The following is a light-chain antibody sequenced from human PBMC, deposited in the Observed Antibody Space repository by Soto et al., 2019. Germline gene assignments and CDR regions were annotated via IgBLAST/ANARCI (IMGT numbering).Light chain of an antibody. Sequence: QSVLTQPPSVSGAPGQRVTISCTGSSSNIGAGYDVHWYQQLPGTTPKLLMYGNNNRPSGVPDRFSGSKSGTSASLAITGLQPEDEADYYCQSYDRGLSGSVFGGGTKLTV. V-gene: IGLV1-40*01. J-gene: IGLJ2*01. CDR3: QSYDRGLSGSV. CDR1: SSNIGAGYD. CDR2: GNN.